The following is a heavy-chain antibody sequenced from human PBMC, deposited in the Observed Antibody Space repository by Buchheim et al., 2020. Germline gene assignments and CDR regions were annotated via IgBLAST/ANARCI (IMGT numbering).Heavy chain of an antibody. CDR3: ARAGSVGSVDF. J-gene: IGHJ4*02. V-gene: IGHV3-7*01. CDR1: GFIFSNDW. CDR2: IKHDGSDQ. D-gene: IGHD3-10*01. Sequence: EVHLVESGGGLVQPGGSLRLSCAASGFIFSNDWMTWVRQAPGKGLEWVANIKHDGSDQFYADSVMGRFIISRDNAKNSLYLQMSSLRVEDTAVYYCARAGSVGSVDFWGQGTL.